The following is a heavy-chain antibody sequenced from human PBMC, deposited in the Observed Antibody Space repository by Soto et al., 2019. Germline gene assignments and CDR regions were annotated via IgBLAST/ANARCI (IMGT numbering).Heavy chain of an antibody. Sequence: GGSLRLSCAASAFTFNDYAMHWVRQAPGKGLEWVSTISWNSATIAYADSVKGRFTISRDNARNSLYLQMNSLRAEDTAVYYCARDSAFSGSRNYYYGMDVWGQGTTVTVSS. CDR1: AFTFNDYA. CDR2: ISWNSATI. J-gene: IGHJ6*02. D-gene: IGHD1-26*01. V-gene: IGHV3-9*01. CDR3: ARDSAFSGSRNYYYGMDV.